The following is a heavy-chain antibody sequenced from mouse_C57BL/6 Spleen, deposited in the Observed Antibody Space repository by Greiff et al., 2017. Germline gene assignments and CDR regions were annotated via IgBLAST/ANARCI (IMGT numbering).Heavy chain of an antibody. Sequence: EVQLQQSGPELVKPGASVKISCKASGYSFTDYNMNWVKQSHGKSLEWIGVINPNYGTTSYNQKFKGKATLTVDQSSSTAYMQLNSLTSEDSAVYYCARALGYGSIYAMDYWGQGTSVTVSS. J-gene: IGHJ4*01. CDR1: GYSFTDYN. D-gene: IGHD1-1*01. CDR2: INPNYGTT. V-gene: IGHV1-39*01. CDR3: ARALGYGSIYAMDY.